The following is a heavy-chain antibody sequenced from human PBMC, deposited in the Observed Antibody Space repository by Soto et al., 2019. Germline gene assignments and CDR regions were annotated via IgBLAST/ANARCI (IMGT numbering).Heavy chain of an antibody. V-gene: IGHV1-46*02. CDR2: INPSGDHT. CDR1: GYSFKDHY. CDR3: ARISCSGGSCYFDFDH. Sequence: ASVKVSCKASGYSFKDHYMHWVRQAPGQGLEWVGIINPSGDHTTYAQKFRGRVTMTRDTSTSTVYMELRSLRSEDTAVYFCARISCSGGSCYFDFDHWGQGSLVTVSS. J-gene: IGHJ4*02. D-gene: IGHD2-15*01.